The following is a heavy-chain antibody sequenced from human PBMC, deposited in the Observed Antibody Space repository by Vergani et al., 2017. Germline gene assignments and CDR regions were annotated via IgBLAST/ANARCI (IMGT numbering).Heavy chain of an antibody. D-gene: IGHD6-6*01. CDR1: GFTSAGYA. Sequence: EVQLEESGGGLVLPGRSLRLSCVASGFTSAGYAMHWVRQAPGNGLERVSGISWNSNSIGYADSVKGSFTISRDNAKNSLYLQMNSLRAEDTALYYCAKDLGTSSGGGWFDPWGQGTLVTVSS. V-gene: IGHV3-9*02. J-gene: IGHJ5*02. CDR2: ISWNSNSI. CDR3: AKDLGTSSGGGWFDP.